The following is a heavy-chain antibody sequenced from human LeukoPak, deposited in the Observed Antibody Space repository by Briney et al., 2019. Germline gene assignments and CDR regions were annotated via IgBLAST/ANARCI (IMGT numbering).Heavy chain of an antibody. D-gene: IGHD3-22*01. CDR2: INHSGST. Sequence: SETLSLTCAVYGGSFSGYYWSWIRQPPGKGLEWIGEINHSGSTNYNPSLKSRVTMSVDTSKHQFSLKLSSVTAADTAVYYCARLEVGYYYDSSGYYYFDYWGQGTLVTVSS. CDR3: ARLEVGYYYDSSGYYYFDY. V-gene: IGHV4-34*01. J-gene: IGHJ4*02. CDR1: GGSFSGYY.